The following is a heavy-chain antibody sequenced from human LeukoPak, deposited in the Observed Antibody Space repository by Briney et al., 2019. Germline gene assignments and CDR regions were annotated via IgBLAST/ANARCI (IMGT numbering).Heavy chain of an antibody. CDR2: INLDGSGQ. CDR1: KFSFSSYW. Sequence: PGGSLRLSCVASKFSFSSYWMSWLRHILGKGLEWVANINLDGSGQYYVDSVKGRFTISRDNAKNSLVLQMNSLRVEDTAVYYCARDNNLEFDYWGQGTLVTVSS. V-gene: IGHV3-7*01. D-gene: IGHD2/OR15-2a*01. CDR3: ARDNNLEFDY. J-gene: IGHJ4*02.